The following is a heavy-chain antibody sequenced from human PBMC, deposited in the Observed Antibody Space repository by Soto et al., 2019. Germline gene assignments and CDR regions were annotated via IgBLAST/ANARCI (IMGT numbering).Heavy chain of an antibody. CDR3: ANLAGGWYEAFGI. Sequence: EVQLLESGGGLVQPGGSLRLSCAASGFTFSSYAMTWVRQAPGKGLEWVSSISGSGGSTYYADSVKGRFTMSRDNSKNTLDLQINSLRAEDTAVYYCANLAGGWYEAFGIWGQGTMVTVSS. CDR2: ISGSGGST. CDR1: GFTFSSYA. J-gene: IGHJ3*02. V-gene: IGHV3-23*01. D-gene: IGHD6-19*01.